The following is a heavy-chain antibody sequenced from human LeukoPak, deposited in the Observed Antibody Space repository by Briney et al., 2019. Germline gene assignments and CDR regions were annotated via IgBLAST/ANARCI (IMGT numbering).Heavy chain of an antibody. D-gene: IGHD1-1*01. CDR1: GGSISSSSYY. Sequence: PSETLSLTCTVSGGSISSSSYYWGWIRQPPGKGLEWIGSIYYSGSTYYNPSLKSRVIISVDTSKNQFSLKLSSVTAADTAVYYCARASPMWSRTIDDYWGQGTLVTVSS. CDR2: IYYSGST. CDR3: ARASPMWSRTIDDY. V-gene: IGHV4-39*07. J-gene: IGHJ4*02.